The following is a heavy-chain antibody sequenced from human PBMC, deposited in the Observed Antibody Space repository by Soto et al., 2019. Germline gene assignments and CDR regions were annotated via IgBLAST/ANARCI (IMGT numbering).Heavy chain of an antibody. CDR3: GKERRGSGWSVCNF. CDR1: GFTFRDYA. D-gene: IGHD6-19*01. CDR2: ISGNGNDA. J-gene: IGHJ4*02. Sequence: VQLFESGGDLVQPGGSLRLSGEASGFTFRDYAMTWVRQVPGKGLEWVSDISGNGNDARYADSVKGRFSISRDNSRNTLYLHLNRLRVDDTAVYYCGKERRGSGWSVCNFWGQGTLVTVSS. V-gene: IGHV3-23*01.